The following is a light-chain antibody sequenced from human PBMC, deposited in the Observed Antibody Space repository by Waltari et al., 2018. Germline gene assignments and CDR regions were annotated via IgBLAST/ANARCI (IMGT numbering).Light chain of an antibody. CDR3: ATWDSSLRAEV. J-gene: IGLJ3*02. CDR2: ENV. V-gene: IGLV1-51*02. CDR1: SSDIGDNY. Sequence: QSVLTQPPSVSAAPGQRVTISCSGSSSDIGDNYVSWYQQLPGTAPKLLVYENVNRPSEIPDRFSASKSGTSATLAITGLQTGDEADYYCATWDSSLRAEVFGGGTKLTVL.